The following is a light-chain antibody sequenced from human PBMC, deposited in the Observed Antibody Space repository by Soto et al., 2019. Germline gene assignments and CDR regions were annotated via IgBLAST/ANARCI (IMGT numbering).Light chain of an antibody. J-gene: IGKJ1*01. CDR3: QQSYSTPRRT. Sequence: DIQMTQTPSAHSACVGDRLTITYRASQSISRYLNWYQQRPGKAPKVLIYATSSLQSGVPSRFSGSGSGTDFTLTISSLQPEDFATYYCQQSYSTPRRTFGQGTKVDIK. CDR2: ATS. CDR1: QSISRY. V-gene: IGKV1-39*01.